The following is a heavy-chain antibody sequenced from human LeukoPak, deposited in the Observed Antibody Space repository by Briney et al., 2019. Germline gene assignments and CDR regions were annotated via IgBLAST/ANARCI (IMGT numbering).Heavy chain of an antibody. CDR3: ARGPGPLYYDFWSAYGMDV. J-gene: IGHJ6*02. CDR2: IIPIFGTA. CDR1: GGTFSSYA. D-gene: IGHD3-3*01. V-gene: IGHV1-69*13. Sequence: SVKVSCKASGGTFSSYAISWVRQAPGQGLEWMGGIIPIFGTANYAQKFQGRVTITADEPTSTAYMELSSLRSKDTAVYYCARGPGPLYYDFWSAYGMDVWGQGTTVTVSS.